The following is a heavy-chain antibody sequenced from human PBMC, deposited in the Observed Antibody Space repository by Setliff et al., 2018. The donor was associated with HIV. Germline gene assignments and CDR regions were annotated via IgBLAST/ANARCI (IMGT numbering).Heavy chain of an antibody. CDR1: GYTFTGYY. CDR3: AGGLVSQKVPFDP. J-gene: IGHJ5*02. D-gene: IGHD1-1*01. V-gene: IGHV1-2*02. CDR2: INPNNGDT. Sequence: ASVKVSCKTSGYTFTGYYVHWVRQAPGQGLEWMGWINPNNGDTNYAQKFQGRVTMTRDTSISTAYMELSSLGSEDAAVYYCAGGLVSQKVPFDPWGQGTLVTVSS.